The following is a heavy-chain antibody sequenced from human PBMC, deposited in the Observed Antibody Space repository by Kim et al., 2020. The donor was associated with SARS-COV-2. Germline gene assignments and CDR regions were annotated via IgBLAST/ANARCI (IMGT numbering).Heavy chain of an antibody. Sequence: SQTLSFTCTVSGGSISSSSYYWGWIRQPPGKGLEWIGSIYYSGSTYYNPSLKSRVTISVDTSKNQFSLKLSSVTAADTAVYYCARQGSIAVAGRYYFDYWGQGTLVTVSS. CDR1: GGSISSSSYY. V-gene: IGHV4-39*01. D-gene: IGHD6-19*01. CDR3: ARQGSIAVAGRYYFDY. J-gene: IGHJ4*02. CDR2: IYYSGST.